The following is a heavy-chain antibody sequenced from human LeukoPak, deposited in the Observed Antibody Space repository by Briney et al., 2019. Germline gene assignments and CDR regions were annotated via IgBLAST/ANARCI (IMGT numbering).Heavy chain of an antibody. CDR2: IYYSGST. Sequence: PSQTLSLTCTVSGGSISSGDYYWSWIRQPPGKGLEWIGYIYYSGSTYYNPSLKSRVTMSVDTLKNQFSLKLSSVTAADTAIYYCATRAMGTKSIDYWGQGTLVTVSS. V-gene: IGHV4-31*03. CDR1: GGSISSGDYY. J-gene: IGHJ4*02. D-gene: IGHD1-14*01. CDR3: ATRAMGTKSIDY.